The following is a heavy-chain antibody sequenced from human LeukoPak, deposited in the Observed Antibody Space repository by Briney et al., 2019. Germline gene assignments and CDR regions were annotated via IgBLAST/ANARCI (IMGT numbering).Heavy chain of an antibody. CDR2: TYYSGRT. D-gene: IGHD4-11*01. CDR1: GGSISSDY. CDR3: ARGFYSPNY. J-gene: IGHJ4*02. V-gene: IGHV4-59*01. Sequence: PSETLSLTCTVSGGSISSDYWSWIRQPPGKGLEWIGYTYYSGRTYYNPSLKSRITISVDTSKNQFSLKLSSVTAADTAVYYCARGFYSPNYWGQGTLVSVSS.